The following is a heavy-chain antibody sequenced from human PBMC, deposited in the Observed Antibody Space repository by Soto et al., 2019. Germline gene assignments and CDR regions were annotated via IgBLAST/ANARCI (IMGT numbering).Heavy chain of an antibody. CDR2: INPNSGGT. V-gene: IGHV1-2*04. J-gene: IGHJ4*02. CDR3: ARGRDYDFWSGYSILAY. CDR1: GYTFTGYY. D-gene: IGHD3-3*01. Sequence: ASVKVSCKASGYTFTGYYMHWVRQAPGQGLEWMGWINPNSGGTNYAQKFQGWVTMTRDTSISTAYMELSRLRSDDKAVYYCARGRDYDFWSGYSILAYWGQGTLVTVSS.